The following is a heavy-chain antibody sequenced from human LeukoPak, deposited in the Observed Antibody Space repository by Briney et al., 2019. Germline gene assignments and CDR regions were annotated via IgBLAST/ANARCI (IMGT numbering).Heavy chain of an antibody. V-gene: IGHV3-33*01. CDR2: IWYDGSNK. D-gene: IGHD3-9*01. J-gene: IGHJ4*02. CDR3: AREGVLRYFDWLLYR. Sequence: GSLRLSCAASGFTFSSYGMHWVRQAPGKGLEWVAVIWYDGSNKYYADSVKGRFTISRDNSKNTLYLQMNSLRAEDTAVYYCAREGVLRYFDWLLYRWGQGTLATVSS. CDR1: GFTFSSYG.